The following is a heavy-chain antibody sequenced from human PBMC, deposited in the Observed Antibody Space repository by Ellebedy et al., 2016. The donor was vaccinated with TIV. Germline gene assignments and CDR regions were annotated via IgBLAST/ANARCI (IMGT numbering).Heavy chain of an antibody. J-gene: IGHJ4*02. D-gene: IGHD6-19*01. CDR3: ARGMLSIEVAGTFDY. CDR2: IYYSGNT. Sequence: MPSETLSLTCTVSGGSISSSSYYWGWIRQHPWKGLEWNGYIYYSGNTNYNPSLKSRVTISVDTSKNQFSLKLTSVTAADTAVYYCARGMLSIEVAGTFDYWGQGTLVTVSS. V-gene: IGHV4-61*05. CDR1: GGSISSSSYY.